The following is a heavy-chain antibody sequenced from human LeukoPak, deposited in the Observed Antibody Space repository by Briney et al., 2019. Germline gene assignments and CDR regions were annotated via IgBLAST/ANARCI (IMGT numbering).Heavy chain of an antibody. CDR1: GGSISSYY. CDR3: ARDSVRGRPLVAFDI. J-gene: IGHJ3*02. V-gene: IGHV3-7*01. Sequence: ETLSLTCTVSGGSISSYYWSWIRQPPGKGLEWVANIKYDGSEKYYVDSVKGRFTISRDNAENSLHLQMNSLRAEDTAVYYCARDSVRGRPLVAFDIWGQGTMVTVSS. D-gene: IGHD6-6*01. CDR2: IKYDGSEK.